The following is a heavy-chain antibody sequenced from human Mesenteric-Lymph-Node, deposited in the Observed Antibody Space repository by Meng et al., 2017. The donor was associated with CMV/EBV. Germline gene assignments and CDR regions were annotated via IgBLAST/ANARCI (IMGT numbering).Heavy chain of an antibody. V-gene: IGHV3-7*01. CDR2: IKQDGSEK. CDR1: GFTFSSYW. CDR3: ARGTLSADNWFDP. J-gene: IGHJ5*02. D-gene: IGHD3/OR15-3a*01. Sequence: GESLKISCAASGFTFSSYWMSWVRQAPGKGLEWVANIKQDGSEKYYVDSVKGRFTISRDNAKNSLYLQMNSLRAEDTAVYYCARGTLSADNWFDPWGQGTLVTVSS.